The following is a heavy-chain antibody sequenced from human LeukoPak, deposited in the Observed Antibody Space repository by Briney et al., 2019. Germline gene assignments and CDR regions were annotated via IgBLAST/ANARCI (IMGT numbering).Heavy chain of an antibody. J-gene: IGHJ5*02. V-gene: IGHV4-59*08. D-gene: IGHD3-22*01. CDR3: ARGGGYYDSWSWFDP. Sequence: PSETLSLTCTVSGGSISSYYWSWIRQPPGKGPEWIGYIYYSGSTNYNPSLKSRVTISVDTSKNQFSLKLSSVTAADTAVCYCARGGGYYDSWSWFDPWGQGTLVTVSS. CDR1: GGSISSYY. CDR2: IYYSGST.